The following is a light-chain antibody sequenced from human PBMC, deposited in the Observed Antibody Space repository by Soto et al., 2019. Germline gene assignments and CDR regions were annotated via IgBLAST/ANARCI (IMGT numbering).Light chain of an antibody. CDR1: SSGVGGYNY. Sequence: QCALTQPASVSGSPGQSITISCTGTSSGVGGYNYVSWYQQHPGKAPKFMIYDVSNRPSGVSNRFSGSKSGNTASLTISGLLAEDEADYYCSSYTTSNTRQIVFGTGTKVTVL. CDR2: DVS. J-gene: IGLJ1*01. CDR3: SSYTTSNTRQIV. V-gene: IGLV2-14*03.